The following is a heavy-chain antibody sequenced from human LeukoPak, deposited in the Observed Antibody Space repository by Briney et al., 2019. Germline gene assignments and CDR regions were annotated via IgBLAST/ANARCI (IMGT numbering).Heavy chain of an antibody. J-gene: IGHJ6*03. CDR1: GGTFSSYA. CDR2: IIPIFGTA. V-gene: IGHV1-69*13. Sequence: SSVKVSCKASGGTFSSYAMSGLRQAPGRGLDWMGGIIPIFGTANYAQKFKGRVTITADESTSTASMALSSQRSEDTAVYYCARPLETTVTTGYYYYYMDVWGKGTPVTVSS. D-gene: IGHD4-11*01. CDR3: ARPLETTVTTGYYYYYMDV.